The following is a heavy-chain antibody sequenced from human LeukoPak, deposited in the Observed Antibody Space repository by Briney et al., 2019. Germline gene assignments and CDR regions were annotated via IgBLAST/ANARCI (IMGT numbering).Heavy chain of an antibody. CDR2: IHYSGST. CDR1: GGSISSSSYY. V-gene: IGHV4-39*01. J-gene: IGHJ3*02. D-gene: IGHD1-7*01. CDR3: ARPFVTGWNYAFDI. Sequence: PSETLSLTCTVSGGSISSSSYYWGWIRQPPGKGLEWIRSIHYSGSTYYNPPLESRVTISVDTSKNQFSLKLSSVTAADTAVYYCARPFVTGWNYAFDIWGQGTMVTVSS.